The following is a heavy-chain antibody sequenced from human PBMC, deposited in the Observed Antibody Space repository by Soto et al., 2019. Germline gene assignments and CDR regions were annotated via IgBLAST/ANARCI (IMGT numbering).Heavy chain of an antibody. CDR2: ISYDGSNK. D-gene: IGHD3-10*01. CDR1: GFTFDEYG. Sequence: GGSLRLSCTASGFTFDEYGMSWVRQAPGTGLEWVAVISYDGSNKYYADSVKGRFTISRDNSKNTLYLQMNSLRAEDTAVYYCAKDQLRGVRGVITYYYGMDVWGQGTTVTVSS. CDR3: AKDQLRGVRGVITYYYGMDV. V-gene: IGHV3-30*18. J-gene: IGHJ6*02.